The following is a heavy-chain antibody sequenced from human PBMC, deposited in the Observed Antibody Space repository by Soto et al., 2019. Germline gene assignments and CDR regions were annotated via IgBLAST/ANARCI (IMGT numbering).Heavy chain of an antibody. J-gene: IGHJ3*02. CDR2: ISYDGSNK. CDR3: AKDLIVTGAFDI. D-gene: IGHD2-21*02. CDR1: GFAFSSYG. Sequence: GGSLRLSCAASGFAFSSYGMHWVRQAPGKGLEWVAVISYDGSNKYYADSVKGRFTISRDNSKNTLYLQMNSLRAEDTAVYYWAKDLIVTGAFDIWRQGTMVTVSS. V-gene: IGHV3-30*18.